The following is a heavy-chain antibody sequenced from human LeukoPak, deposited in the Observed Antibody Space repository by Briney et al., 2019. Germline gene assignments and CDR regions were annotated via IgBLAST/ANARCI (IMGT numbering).Heavy chain of an antibody. CDR3: ARGGGVVTFFFDY. D-gene: IGHD2-21*02. V-gene: IGHV4-30-4*01. CDR1: GGSISSSSYY. Sequence: PSETLSLTCTVSGGSISSSSYYWSWIRQPPGKGLEWIGYIYYSGSTYYNPSLKSRVTISVDTSKNQFSLKLSSVTAADTAVYYCARGGGVVTFFFDYWGQGTLVTVSS. J-gene: IGHJ4*02. CDR2: IYYSGST.